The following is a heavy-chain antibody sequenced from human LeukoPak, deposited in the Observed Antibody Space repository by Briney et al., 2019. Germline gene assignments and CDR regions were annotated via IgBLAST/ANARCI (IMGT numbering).Heavy chain of an antibody. D-gene: IGHD1-26*01. Sequence: GASVKVSCKASGYTFTSYDINWVRQATGQGLEWMGWKNPNSGNTGYAQKFQGRVTMTRNTSISTAYMELSSLRSEDTAVYYCARLIYRYSGSPLDYWDQGTLVTVSS. J-gene: IGHJ4*02. V-gene: IGHV1-8*01. CDR2: KNPNSGNT. CDR1: GYTFTSYD. CDR3: ARLIYRYSGSPLDY.